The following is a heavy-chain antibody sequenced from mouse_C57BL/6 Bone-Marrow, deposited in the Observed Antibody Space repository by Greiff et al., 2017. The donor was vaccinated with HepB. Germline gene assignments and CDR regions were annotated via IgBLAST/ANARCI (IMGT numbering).Heavy chain of an antibody. CDR1: GYTFTSYW. V-gene: IGHV1-55*01. CDR3: ARRVVALYYDAMDY. J-gene: IGHJ4*01. D-gene: IGHD1-1*01. CDR2: IYPGSGST. Sequence: QVQLQQSGAELVKPGASVKMSCKASGYTFTSYWITWVKQRPGQGLEWIGDIYPGSGSTNYNEKFKSKATLTVDTSSSTAYMQLSSLTSEDSAVYYCARRVVALYYDAMDYWGQGTSVTVSS.